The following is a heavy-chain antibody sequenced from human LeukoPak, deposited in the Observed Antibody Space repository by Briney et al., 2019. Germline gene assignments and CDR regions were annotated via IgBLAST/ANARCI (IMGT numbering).Heavy chain of an antibody. CDR3: ARGEQQLVDFDY. V-gene: IGHV1-2*06. CDR2: INPNSGGT. D-gene: IGHD6-13*01. CDR1: GYTFTGYY. Sequence: ASVKVSCKASGYTFTGYYMYWVQQAPGQGLEWMGRINPNSGGTNYAQKFQGRVTMTRDTSISTAYMELSRLRSDDTAVYYCARGEQQLVDFDYWGQGTLVTVSS. J-gene: IGHJ4*02.